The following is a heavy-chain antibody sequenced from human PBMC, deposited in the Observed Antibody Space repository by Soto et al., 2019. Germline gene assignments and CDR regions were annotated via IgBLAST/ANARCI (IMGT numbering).Heavy chain of an antibody. Sequence: ASETLSLTCAVSGGSISSSNWWSWVRQPPGKGLEWIGEIYHSGSTNYNPSLKSRVTISVDKSKNQFSLKLSSVTAADTVVYYCARRNYYDSSGYLNWFDPWGQGTLVTVSS. J-gene: IGHJ5*02. CDR1: GGSISSSNW. D-gene: IGHD3-22*01. CDR3: ARRNYYDSSGYLNWFDP. CDR2: IYHSGST. V-gene: IGHV4-4*02.